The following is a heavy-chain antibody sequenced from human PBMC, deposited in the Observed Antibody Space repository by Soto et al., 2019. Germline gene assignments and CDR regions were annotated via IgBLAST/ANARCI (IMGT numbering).Heavy chain of an antibody. J-gene: IGHJ6*02. Sequence: GGSLRLSCAASGFTFSSHGMHWVRQAPGKGLEWVAVIWYDGSNKYYADSVKGRFTISRDNSKNTLYLQMNSLRAEDTAVYYCARDDTAWYYDILTGYVEGMDVWGQGTTVTVSS. CDR2: IWYDGSNK. CDR3: ARDDTAWYYDILTGYVEGMDV. D-gene: IGHD3-9*01. CDR1: GFTFSSHG. V-gene: IGHV3-33*08.